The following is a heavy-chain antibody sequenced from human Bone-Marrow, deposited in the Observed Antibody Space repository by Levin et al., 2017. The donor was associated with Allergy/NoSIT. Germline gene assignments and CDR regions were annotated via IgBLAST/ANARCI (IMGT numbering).Heavy chain of an antibody. J-gene: IGHJ3*02. CDR1: GFTFDDYG. V-gene: IGHV3-20*01. CDR2: INWNGGST. D-gene: IGHD3-3*01. CDR3: ARRTYAPGSGYYGAFDI. Sequence: GESLKISCAASGFTFDDYGMSWVRQAPGKGLEWVSGINWNGGSTGYADSVKGRFTISRDNAKNSLYLQMNSLRAEDTALYHCARRTYAPGSGYYGAFDIWGQGTMVTVSS.